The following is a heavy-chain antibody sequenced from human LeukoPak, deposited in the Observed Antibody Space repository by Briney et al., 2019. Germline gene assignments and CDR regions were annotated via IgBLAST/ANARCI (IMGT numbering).Heavy chain of an antibody. CDR1: GYTFTGYY. Sequence: ASVKVSCKASGYTFTGYYMHWVRQAPGQGLEWMGWINPNSGGTNYAQKFQGWGTMTRDTSISTAYMELSRLRSDDTAVYYCARVSYCSSTSCYDGAFDIWGQGTMVTVSS. D-gene: IGHD2-2*01. J-gene: IGHJ3*02. V-gene: IGHV1-2*04. CDR3: ARVSYCSSTSCYDGAFDI. CDR2: INPNSGGT.